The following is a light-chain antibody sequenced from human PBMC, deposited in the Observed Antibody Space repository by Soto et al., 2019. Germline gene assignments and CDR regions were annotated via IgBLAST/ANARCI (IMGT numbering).Light chain of an antibody. Sequence: QSVLTQPPSASGTHGQRVTVSCSGSSSNIGSRAVNWYQQLPGAAPKLLIYSNDPRPSRVPDRFSGYKSGTSASLAISGLQSDDEADYYCAAWYDSLNGNGFGTGTKLTVL. CDR1: SSNIGSRA. CDR3: AAWYDSLNGNG. J-gene: IGLJ1*01. CDR2: SND. V-gene: IGLV1-44*01.